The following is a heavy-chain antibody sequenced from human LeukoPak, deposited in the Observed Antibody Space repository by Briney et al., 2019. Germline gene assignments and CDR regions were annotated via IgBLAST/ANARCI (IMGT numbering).Heavy chain of an antibody. J-gene: IGHJ4*02. CDR1: GYTFTGYY. D-gene: IGHD3-22*01. Sequence: ASVKVSCKASGYTFTGYYMHWVRQAPGQGLEWMGWINPNSGGTNYAQKFQGRVTMTRDTSISTAYMELSRLRSDDTAVYCCARDLSSSGDSVDYWGQGTLVTVSS. CDR2: INPNSGGT. CDR3: ARDLSSSGDSVDY. V-gene: IGHV1-2*02.